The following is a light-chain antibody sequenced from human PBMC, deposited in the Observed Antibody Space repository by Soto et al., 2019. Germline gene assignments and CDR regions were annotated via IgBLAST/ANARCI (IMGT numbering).Light chain of an antibody. CDR1: QSVSSNY. V-gene: IGKV3-20*01. J-gene: IGKJ3*01. Sequence: EIVMTQPPGTLSLSPGETATLSCRASQSVSSNYVAWFHQKPGQAPGLLIYGASSRATGVPDRFSASGSGTDFTLTISRLEPEDFAVYYCQQYGRSPFTFGPGTKVDIK. CDR3: QQYGRSPFT. CDR2: GAS.